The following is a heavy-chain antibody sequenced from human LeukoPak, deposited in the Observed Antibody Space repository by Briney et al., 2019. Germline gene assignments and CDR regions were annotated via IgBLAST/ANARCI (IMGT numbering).Heavy chain of an antibody. J-gene: IGHJ4*02. CDR3: AKGGVSGYSGYERTHYFDY. D-gene: IGHD5-12*01. V-gene: IGHV3-23*01. CDR1: GFTFSSYA. Sequence: GGSLRPSCAASGFTFSSYAMSWVRQAPGKGLEWVSAISGSGGSTYYADSVKGRFTISRDNSKNTLYLQMNSLRAEDTAVYYCAKGGVSGYSGYERTHYFDYWGQGTLVTVSS. CDR2: ISGSGGST.